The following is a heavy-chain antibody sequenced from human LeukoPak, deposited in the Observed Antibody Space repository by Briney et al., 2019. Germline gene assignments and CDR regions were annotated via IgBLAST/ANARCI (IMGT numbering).Heavy chain of an antibody. CDR1: GYTFTGYY. CDR3: AREVVELGALDY. J-gene: IGHJ4*02. V-gene: IGHV1-2*02. Sequence: GASVKVSCKASGYTFTGYYMHWVRQAPGQGLEWMGWINPNSGGTNYARKFQGRVTMTRDTSISTAYMELSRLRSDDTAVYYCAREVVELGALDYWGQGTLVTVSS. D-gene: IGHD7-27*01. CDR2: INPNSGGT.